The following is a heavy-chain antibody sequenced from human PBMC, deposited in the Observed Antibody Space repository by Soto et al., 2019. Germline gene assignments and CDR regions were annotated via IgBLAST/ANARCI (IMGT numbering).Heavy chain of an antibody. CDR3: ASLSSIAARQSRGFYYYYGMDV. CDR1: GGSFSGYY. CDR2: INHSGST. D-gene: IGHD6-6*01. Sequence: SETLSLTCTVYGGSFSGYYWSWIRQPPGKGLEWIGEINHSGSTNYNPSLKSRVTISVDTSKNQFSLKLSSVTAADTAVYYCASLSSIAARQSRGFYYYYGMDVWGQGTTVTVSS. J-gene: IGHJ6*02. V-gene: IGHV4-34*01.